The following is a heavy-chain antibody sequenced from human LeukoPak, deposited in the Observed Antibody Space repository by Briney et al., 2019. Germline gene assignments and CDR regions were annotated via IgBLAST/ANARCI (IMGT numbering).Heavy chain of an antibody. CDR1: GFTFSSYT. CDR3: ARDIGDCSSGSCYSDYIDY. J-gene: IGHJ4*02. Sequence: GGSLRLSCAASGFTFSSYTMSWVRQAPGKGLEWVSVITGSGGSTNYADSVKGRFTISRDNSKNTLYLQMNSLRAEDTAVYYCARDIGDCSSGSCYSDYIDYWGQGTLVTVSS. CDR2: ITGSGGST. D-gene: IGHD2-15*01. V-gene: IGHV3-23*01.